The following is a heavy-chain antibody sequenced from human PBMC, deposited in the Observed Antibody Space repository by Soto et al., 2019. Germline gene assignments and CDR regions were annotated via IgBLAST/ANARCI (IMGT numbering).Heavy chain of an antibody. V-gene: IGHV3-33*01. J-gene: IGHJ4*02. Sequence: LRLSCAASGFTFSSYGMHWVRQAPGKGLEWVAVIWYDGSNKYYADSVKGRFTISRDNSKNTLYLQMNSLRAEDTAVYYCARGFYGSGSWDYFDYWGQGTLVTVSS. D-gene: IGHD3-10*01. CDR3: ARGFYGSGSWDYFDY. CDR1: GFTFSSYG. CDR2: IWYDGSNK.